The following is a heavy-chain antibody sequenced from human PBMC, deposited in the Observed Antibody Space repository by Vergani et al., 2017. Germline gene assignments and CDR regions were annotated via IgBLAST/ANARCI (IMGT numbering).Heavy chain of an antibody. D-gene: IGHD2-15*01. CDR2: IIPIFGTA. CDR1: GGTFSSYA. Sequence: QVQLVQSGAEVKKPGSSVKVSCKASGGTFSSYAISWVRQAPGQGLEWMGGIIPIFGTANYAQKFQGRVTITADESTSTAYMELSSLRSEDTAVYYCARDXGYWSGGSCDGMDVWSQGTTVTVSS. CDR3: ARDXGYWSGGSCDGMDV. J-gene: IGHJ6*02. V-gene: IGHV1-69*12.